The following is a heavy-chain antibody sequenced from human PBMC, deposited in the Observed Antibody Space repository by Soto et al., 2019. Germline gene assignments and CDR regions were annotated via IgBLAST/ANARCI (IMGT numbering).Heavy chain of an antibody. CDR1: GFAVSNNY. J-gene: IGHJ5*02. Sequence: PGGSLRLSCAASGFAVSNNYMSWVRQPPGKGLEWVSIIYSGGTTHYADSVNGRFTISRDNSENTLYLQMNSLRADDTAVYYCAIHLCDFWSGYYPHCWFDPWGQGTLVTVSS. CDR3: AIHLCDFWSGYYPHCWFDP. V-gene: IGHV3-66*04. CDR2: IYSGGTT. D-gene: IGHD3-3*01.